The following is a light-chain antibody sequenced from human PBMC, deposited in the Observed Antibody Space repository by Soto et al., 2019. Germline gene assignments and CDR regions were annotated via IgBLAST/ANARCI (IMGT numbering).Light chain of an antibody. CDR2: DDG. Sequence: SYELTQPPSVSVAPGQTARITCGGNNIGSKSVHWYQQKPGQAPVLVIYDDGDRPSGIPERFSGSNSGNTATLTISRVEAGDEADYFCLVWDSSSDHREVFGNGTQLTVL. V-gene: IGLV3-21*02. CDR3: LVWDSSSDHREV. J-gene: IGLJ1*01. CDR1: NIGSKS.